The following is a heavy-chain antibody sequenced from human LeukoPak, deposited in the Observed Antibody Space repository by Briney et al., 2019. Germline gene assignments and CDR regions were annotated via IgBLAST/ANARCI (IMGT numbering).Heavy chain of an antibody. CDR2: INPNSGGT. Sequence: ASVKVSCKASGYTFTGYYMHWVRQAPGQELEWMGWINPNSGGTNYAQKFQGRVTMTRDTSISTAYMELSRLRSDDTAVYYCARQAHTVTLYNWFDPWGQGTLVTVSS. D-gene: IGHD4-17*01. CDR1: GYTFTGYY. J-gene: IGHJ5*02. V-gene: IGHV1-2*02. CDR3: ARQAHTVTLYNWFDP.